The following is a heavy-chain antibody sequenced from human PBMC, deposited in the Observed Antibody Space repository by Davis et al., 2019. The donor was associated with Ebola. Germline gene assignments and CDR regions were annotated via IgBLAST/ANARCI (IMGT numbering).Heavy chain of an antibody. J-gene: IGHJ2*01. CDR2: IYPGDSDA. V-gene: IGHV5-51*01. CDR1: GYNFANYW. Sequence: GESLKISCKGSGYNFANYWIAWVRQMPGKGLEWMGIIYPGDSDARYSPSFQGQVPISADKSIGTAYLQWSSLKASDTAMYYCARHASYSHWYFDLWGRGTLVTVSS. CDR3: ARHASYSHWYFDL. D-gene: IGHD2-21*01.